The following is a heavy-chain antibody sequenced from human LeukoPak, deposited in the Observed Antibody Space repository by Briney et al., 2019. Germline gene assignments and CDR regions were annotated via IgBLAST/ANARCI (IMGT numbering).Heavy chain of an antibody. CDR3: ARLVDYGDSGLVGY. CDR1: GYSFTSYW. D-gene: IGHD4-17*01. Sequence: KYGESLKISCKGSGYSFTSYWIGCVRQMPGKGLEWMGIIYPGDSDTRYSPSFQSQVTISADKSINTAYLQWSSRKASDTAMYYCARLVDYGDSGLVGYWGQGTLVTVSS. J-gene: IGHJ4*02. V-gene: IGHV5-51*01. CDR2: IYPGDSDT.